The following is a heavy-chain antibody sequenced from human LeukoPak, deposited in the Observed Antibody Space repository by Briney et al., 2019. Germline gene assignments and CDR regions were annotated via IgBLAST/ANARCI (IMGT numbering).Heavy chain of an antibody. CDR3: ARVGVVTAPDYLYPDAFGI. Sequence: SETLSLTCTVSGGSISTYYWTWIRQPPGKGLGWIGYIYYSGSTNYNPSLKSRVTISVDTSKNHFSLKLSSVTAADTAVYYCARVGVVTAPDYLYPDAFGIWGQGTMVTVSS. CDR1: GGSISTYY. J-gene: IGHJ3*02. D-gene: IGHD2-21*02. CDR2: IYYSGST. V-gene: IGHV4-59*01.